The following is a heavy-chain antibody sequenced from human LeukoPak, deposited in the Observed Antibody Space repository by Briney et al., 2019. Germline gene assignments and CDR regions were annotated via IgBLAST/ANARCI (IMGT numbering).Heavy chain of an antibody. D-gene: IGHD6-25*01. Sequence: SETLSLTCTVSGGSISSSGYYWGWIRQPPGKGLEWIGSIYYSGSTYYNPSLKSRVTISVDTSKNQFSLRLTSVTAADTAVYYCARRGIGGSDEYYLDYWGQGTLVTVSS. CDR3: ARRGIGGSDEYYLDY. J-gene: IGHJ4*02. CDR2: IYYSGST. V-gene: IGHV4-39*01. CDR1: GGSISSSGYY.